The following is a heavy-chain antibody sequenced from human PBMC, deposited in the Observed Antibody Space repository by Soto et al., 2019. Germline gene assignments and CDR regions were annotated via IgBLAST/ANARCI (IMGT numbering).Heavy chain of an antibody. CDR2: IYYTGNT. Sequence: SETLSLTCTVSGGSISNYYWSWIRQPPGKGLEWIGYIYYTGNTNYNPSLKSRVTISVDTSKNQVSLKLRSVTAADTAMYYCARDQGVQGDYYGMDVWGQGTTVTV. J-gene: IGHJ6*02. CDR3: ARDQGVQGDYYGMDV. V-gene: IGHV4-59*01. CDR1: GGSISNYY. D-gene: IGHD3-16*01.